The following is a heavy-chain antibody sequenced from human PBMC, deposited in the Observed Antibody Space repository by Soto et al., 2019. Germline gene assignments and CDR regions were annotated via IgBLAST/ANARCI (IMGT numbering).Heavy chain of an antibody. J-gene: IGHJ6*03. CDR1: GYTFTSYD. CDR2: MNPNSGNT. Sequence: ASVKVSCKASGYTFTSYDINWVRQATGQGLEWMGWMNPNSGNTGYAQKYQGRVTMTRNTSISTAYMELSSLRSEDTAVYYCARGPILIYCSGGSCSSHYYYYMDVWGKGTTVTVSS. D-gene: IGHD2-15*01. CDR3: ARGPILIYCSGGSCSSHYYYYMDV. V-gene: IGHV1-8*01.